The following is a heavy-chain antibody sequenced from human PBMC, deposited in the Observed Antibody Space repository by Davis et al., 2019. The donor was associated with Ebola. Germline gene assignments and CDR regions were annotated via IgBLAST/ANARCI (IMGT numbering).Heavy chain of an antibody. CDR1: GFTFSGYD. CDR2: LSASGGAK. Sequence: GESLKISCAVSGFTFSGYDFSWVRQAPGKGLEWVSLLSASGGAKYYADSVRGRFTISRDNSKNTMYLEMNSLRADDTAIYYCATDSSGYNCERLYYTYYMDVWGRGTTVSVSS. D-gene: IGHD3-22*01. J-gene: IGHJ6*03. CDR3: ATDSSGYNCERLYYTYYMDV. V-gene: IGHV3-23*01.